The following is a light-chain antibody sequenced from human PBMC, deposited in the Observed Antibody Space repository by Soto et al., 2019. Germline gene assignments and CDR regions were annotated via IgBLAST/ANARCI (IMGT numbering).Light chain of an antibody. CDR3: MQGTHWPPT. J-gene: IGKJ1*01. CDR1: QSLVYSDGNTY. CDR2: KVS. Sequence: DVVMTQSPLSLPVTLGQPASISCRSSQSLVYSDGNTYLNWFQQRPGQSPRRLIYKVSNRDSVVPDRFSDSGSGTNFTLKIISVQTEDVGVYYCMQGTHWPPTFGHETKV. V-gene: IGKV2-30*01.